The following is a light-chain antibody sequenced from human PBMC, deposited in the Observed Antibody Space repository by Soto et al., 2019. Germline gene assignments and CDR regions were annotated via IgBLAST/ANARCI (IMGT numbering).Light chain of an antibody. V-gene: IGLV2-14*03. CDR1: RSDIGAYNF. CDR3: TSWTTSTTMI. J-gene: IGLJ2*01. Sequence: ALTQPASVSGSPGQSITISCTGTRSDIGAYNFVSWYQQHPGEVPKLILYDVNVRPSGVSNRFSGSKSGNTASLTISGLQAEDEADYYCTSWTTSTTMIFGGGTKLTVL. CDR2: DVN.